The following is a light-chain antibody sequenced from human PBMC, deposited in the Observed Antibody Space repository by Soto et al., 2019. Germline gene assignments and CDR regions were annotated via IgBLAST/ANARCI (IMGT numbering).Light chain of an antibody. Sequence: IQMTQSPSSLSASVGDRVTITCRASQSISSYLNWYQQKPGKAPKLLIYAASSLQSGVPSRFNGSGSGTDFTLTICILQPEDFATYYCQQSYSTLWTFGQGTKX. J-gene: IGKJ1*01. CDR2: AAS. V-gene: IGKV1-39*01. CDR3: QQSYSTLWT. CDR1: QSISSY.